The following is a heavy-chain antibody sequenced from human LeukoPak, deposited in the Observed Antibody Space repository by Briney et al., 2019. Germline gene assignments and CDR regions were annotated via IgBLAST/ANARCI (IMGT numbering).Heavy chain of an antibody. CDR1: GFSVSSNY. D-gene: IGHD4-23*01. V-gene: IGHV3-66*04. Sequence: GGSLRLSCAASGFSVSSNYMSWIRQAPGKGLEWVSVIYRSGSTHYADSVKDRFIISRDNSKNTLYLQMNSLRAEDTAVYYCAKHGIYGGNSGAIFDPWGQGTLVTVSS. J-gene: IGHJ5*02. CDR2: IYRSGST. CDR3: AKHGIYGGNSGAIFDP.